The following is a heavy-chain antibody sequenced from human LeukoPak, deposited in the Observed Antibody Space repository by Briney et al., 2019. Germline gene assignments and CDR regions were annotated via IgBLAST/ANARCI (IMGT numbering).Heavy chain of an antibody. CDR3: VGGGLPYFDY. J-gene: IGHJ4*02. CDR2: ISVGGGT. CDR1: GFPFSSFE. D-gene: IGHD3-9*01. V-gene: IGHV3-48*03. Sequence: GGSLRLSCAASGFPFSSFEMNWVRQAAGKGLEWISYISVGGGTKYADSVKGRFTISRDNLKNSLYLQMNSLRAEDTPVYYCVGGGLPYFDYWGQGTLVTVSS.